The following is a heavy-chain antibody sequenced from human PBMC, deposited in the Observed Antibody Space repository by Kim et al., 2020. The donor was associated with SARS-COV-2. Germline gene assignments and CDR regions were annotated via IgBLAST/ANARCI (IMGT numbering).Heavy chain of an antibody. V-gene: IGHV3-23*01. D-gene: IGHD3-10*01. Sequence: KGRFTISRDNSKNTLYLQMNSLRAEDTAVYYCAKDVKRFGELFLPNWFDPWGQGTLVTVSS. CDR3: AKDVKRFGELFLPNWFDP. J-gene: IGHJ5*02.